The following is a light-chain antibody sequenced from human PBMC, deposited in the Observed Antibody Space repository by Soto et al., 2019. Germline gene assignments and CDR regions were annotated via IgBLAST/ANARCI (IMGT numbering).Light chain of an antibody. Sequence: EIVLTQSPATLSLPPGERATLSCRASQSVSNYLAWYQQKPGQAPRLLIYAASNRATGIPARFSGSGSGTAFTLTIGCLVPGEFAVHCCQQRGNLLLLTFGGGTKVELK. CDR2: AAS. CDR3: QQRGNLLLLT. V-gene: IGKV3-11*01. J-gene: IGKJ4*01. CDR1: QSVSNY.